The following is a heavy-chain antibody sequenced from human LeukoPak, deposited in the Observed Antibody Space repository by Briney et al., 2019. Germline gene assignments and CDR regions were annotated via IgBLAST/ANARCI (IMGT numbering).Heavy chain of an antibody. V-gene: IGHV3-21*04. Sequence: GGSLRLSCAASGFTFSSYTMNWVRQAPGKGLEWVSSISSDSSYIYYADSVKGRFTISRDNAKNSLYLQMNSLRAEDTAVYYCAKRYYYDNSGLWDSWGQGTLVTVSS. CDR3: AKRYYYDNSGLWDS. CDR1: GFTFSSYT. D-gene: IGHD3-22*01. CDR2: ISSDSSYI. J-gene: IGHJ4*02.